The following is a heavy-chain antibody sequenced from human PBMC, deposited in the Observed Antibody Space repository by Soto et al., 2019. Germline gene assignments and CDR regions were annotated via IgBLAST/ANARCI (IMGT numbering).Heavy chain of an antibody. CDR1: GGSISSYY. CDR2: IYYSGST. J-gene: IGHJ4*02. Sequence: SETLSLTCTVSGGSISSYYWSWIRQPPGKGLEWIGYIYYSGSTNYNPSLKSRVTISVDTSKNQFSMKLSSVTAADTAVYYCARDNPHMECSSTSCSSTFDYWGQGTLVTVSS. CDR3: ARDNPHMECSSTSCSSTFDY. D-gene: IGHD2-2*01. V-gene: IGHV4-59*01.